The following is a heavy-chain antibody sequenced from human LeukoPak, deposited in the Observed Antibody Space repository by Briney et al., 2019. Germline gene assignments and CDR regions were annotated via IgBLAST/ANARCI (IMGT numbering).Heavy chain of an antibody. CDR1: GFSFSSYE. CDR2: ISSSGSTI. J-gene: IGHJ4*02. Sequence: GSLRLSCAASGFSFSSYEMNWVRQAPGKGLEWVSYISSSGSTIYYADSVKGRFTISRDNAKNSLYLQMNSLRAEDTAVYYCARRINYGSDYWGQGTLVTVSS. V-gene: IGHV3-48*03. D-gene: IGHD4-17*01. CDR3: ARRINYGSDY.